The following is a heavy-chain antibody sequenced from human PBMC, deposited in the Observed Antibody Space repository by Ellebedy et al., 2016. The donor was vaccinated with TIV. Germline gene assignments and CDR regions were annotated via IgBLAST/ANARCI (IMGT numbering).Heavy chain of an antibody. CDR1: GFTFSNYS. CDR2: ISSSSSYI. Sequence: GESLKISCAASGFTFSNYSMNWVRQAPGKGLEWVSSISSSSSYIYYADSVKGRFIISRDNAKNSLYLQMNSLRAEDTAGYYCARDTSRNYDILTGYYTPYYGMDVWGQGTTVTVSS. J-gene: IGHJ6*02. V-gene: IGHV3-21*01. D-gene: IGHD3-9*01. CDR3: ARDTSRNYDILTGYYTPYYGMDV.